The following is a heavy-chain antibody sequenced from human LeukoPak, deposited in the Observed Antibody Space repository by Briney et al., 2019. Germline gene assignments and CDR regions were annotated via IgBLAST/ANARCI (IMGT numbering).Heavy chain of an antibody. CDR1: GYTFTGYY. V-gene: IGHV1-2*02. CDR2: INPNSGGT. Sequence: ASVKVSCKASGYTFTGYYMHWVRQAPGQGLEWMGWINPNSGGTNYAQKFQGRVTMTRDTSISTGYMELSRLRSDDTAVYYCTRVGGDIVVVPAATRDYYYYMDVWGKGTTVIVSS. CDR3: TRVGGDIVVVPAATRDYYYYMDV. D-gene: IGHD2-2*01. J-gene: IGHJ6*03.